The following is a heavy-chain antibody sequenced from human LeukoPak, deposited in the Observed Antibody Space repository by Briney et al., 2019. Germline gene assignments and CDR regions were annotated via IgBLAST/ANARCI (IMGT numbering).Heavy chain of an antibody. CDR3: ARRPYYYDSSGYYYNNSAFDI. J-gene: IGHJ3*02. CDR1: GGTFSSYA. Sequence: SVKVSCKASGGTFSSYAISWVRQAAGQGLEWMGGIIPIFGSANYAQKFQGRVTITTDESTSTAYMELSSLRSEDTAAYYCARRPYYYDSSGYYYNNSAFDIWGQGTMVTVSS. V-gene: IGHV1-69*05. D-gene: IGHD3-22*01. CDR2: IIPIFGSA.